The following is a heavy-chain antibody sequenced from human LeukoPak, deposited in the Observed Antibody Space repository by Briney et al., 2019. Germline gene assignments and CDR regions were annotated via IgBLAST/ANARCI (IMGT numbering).Heavy chain of an antibody. J-gene: IGHJ4*02. Sequence: GASVKVSCKASGYTFTSYYMHWVRQAPGQGLEWMGIINPSGGSTSYAQKFQGRVTMTRDMSTSTVYMELSSLRSEDTAVYYCARDERLYDSSGYYNYWGQGTLVTVSS. CDR1: GYTFTSYY. D-gene: IGHD3-22*01. V-gene: IGHV1-46*01. CDR2: INPSGGST. CDR3: ARDERLYDSSGYYNY.